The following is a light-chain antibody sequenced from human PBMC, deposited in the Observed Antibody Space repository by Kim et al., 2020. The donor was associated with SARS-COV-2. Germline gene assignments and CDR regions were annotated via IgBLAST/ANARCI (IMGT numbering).Light chain of an antibody. J-gene: IGKJ1*01. Sequence: SPGERATLSCSASQSVSSSYLAWYQQKPGQAPRLLIYGASSRATGIPDRFSGSGSGTDFTLTISRLEPEDFAVYYCQQYGSSPPTFGQGTKVDIK. CDR1: QSVSSSY. CDR2: GAS. V-gene: IGKV3-20*01. CDR3: QQYGSSPPT.